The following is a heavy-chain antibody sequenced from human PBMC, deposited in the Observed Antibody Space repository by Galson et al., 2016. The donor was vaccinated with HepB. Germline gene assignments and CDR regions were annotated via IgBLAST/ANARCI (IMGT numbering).Heavy chain of an antibody. V-gene: IGHV1-46*01. J-gene: IGHJ4*02. CDR3: ARESDRAGGPADY. CDR1: GYTFTNYY. CDR2: INPSGGIA. D-gene: IGHD2-15*01. Sequence: SVKVSCKASGYTFTNYYMHWVRQAPGQGLEWMGIINPSGGIASSAQKFQGRLTMTRDTSTSTVYMELSSLRSEDTAMYYCARESDRAGGPADYWGQGTLVTVSS.